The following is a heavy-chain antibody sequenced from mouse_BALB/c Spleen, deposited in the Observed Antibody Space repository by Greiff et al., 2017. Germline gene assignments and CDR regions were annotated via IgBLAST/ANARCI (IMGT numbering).Heavy chain of an antibody. D-gene: IGHD2-2*01. CDR2: IWSGGST. CDR1: GFSLTSYG. CDR3: ARNRRGYNYFDY. V-gene: IGHV2-2*02. Sequence: QVQLKQSGPGLVQPSQSLSITCTASGFSLTSYGVHWVRQSPGKGLEWLGVIWSGGSTDYNAAFISRLSISKDNSKSQVFFKMNSLQANDTAIYYCARNRRGYNYFDYWGQGTTLTVSS. J-gene: IGHJ2*01.